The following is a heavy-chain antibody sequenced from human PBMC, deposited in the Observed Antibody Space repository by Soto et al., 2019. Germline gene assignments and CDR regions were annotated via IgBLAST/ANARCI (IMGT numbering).Heavy chain of an antibody. CDR3: AREYSSSSPYYYYYGMDV. V-gene: IGHV1-69*13. CDR1: GGTFSSYA. Sequence: ASVKVSCKASGGTFSSYAISWVRQAPGQGLEWMGGIIPIFGTANYAQKFQGRVTITADESTSTAYMELSSLRSEDTAVYYCAREYSSSSPYYYYYGMDVWGQGTTVTVSS. J-gene: IGHJ6*02. CDR2: IIPIFGTA. D-gene: IGHD6-6*01.